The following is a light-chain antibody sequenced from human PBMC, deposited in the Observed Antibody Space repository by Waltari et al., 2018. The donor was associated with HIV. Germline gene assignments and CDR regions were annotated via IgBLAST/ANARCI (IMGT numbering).Light chain of an antibody. CDR1: QSISSY. J-gene: IGKJ1*01. CDR3: QQIYSTPPT. V-gene: IGKV1-39*01. Sequence: DIQMTQSPSSLSASVGDSVTITCRASQSISSYLNWYQQKPGKAPKLLIYAASSLQSGVPSRFSGSGSGTDFTLTISSLQPEDFATYYCQQIYSTPPTFGQGTKVEIK. CDR2: AAS.